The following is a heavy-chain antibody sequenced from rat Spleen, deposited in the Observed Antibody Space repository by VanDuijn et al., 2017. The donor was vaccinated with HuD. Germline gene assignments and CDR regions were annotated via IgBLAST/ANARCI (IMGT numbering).Heavy chain of an antibody. J-gene: IGHJ2*01. CDR3: TTETYFGYNYHHY. CDR2: ISYDGSSP. CDR1: GFTFSDYN. V-gene: IGHV5-7*01. Sequence: EVQLMESGGGVVQPGRSLKFSCVASGFTFSDYNMAWVRRAPNKGLEWVATISYDGSSPYYRDSVKGRFPIPRDNAKSTLYLQMDSLRSEDTATYYCTTETYFGYNYHHYWGQGVMVTVSS. D-gene: IGHD1-9*01.